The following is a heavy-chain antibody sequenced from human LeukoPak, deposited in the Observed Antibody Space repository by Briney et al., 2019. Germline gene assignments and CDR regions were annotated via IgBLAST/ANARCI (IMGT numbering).Heavy chain of an antibody. Sequence: SETLSLTCAVYGGSFSGYYWSWIRQPPGKGLEWIGEINHSGSTNYNPSLKSRVTISVDTSKNQFSLKLSSVTAADTAVYYCARRKQLVLGYWGQGTLVTVSS. D-gene: IGHD6-13*01. J-gene: IGHJ4*02. CDR1: GGSFSGYY. V-gene: IGHV4-34*01. CDR3: ARRKQLVLGY. CDR2: INHSGST.